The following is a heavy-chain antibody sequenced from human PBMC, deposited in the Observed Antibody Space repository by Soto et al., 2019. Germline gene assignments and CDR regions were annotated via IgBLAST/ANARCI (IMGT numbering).Heavy chain of an antibody. CDR2: ISYDGSNK. CDR1: GFTFSSYG. J-gene: IGHJ4*02. Sequence: GGSLRLSCAASGFTFSSYGMHWVRQAPGKGLEWVAVISYDGSNKYYADSVKGRFTISRDNSKSTLYLQMNSLRAEDTAVYYYAKDTSYYDYIWGSYSYFDYWGQGTLVTVSS. CDR3: AKDTSYYDYIWGSYSYFDY. V-gene: IGHV3-30*18. D-gene: IGHD3-16*01.